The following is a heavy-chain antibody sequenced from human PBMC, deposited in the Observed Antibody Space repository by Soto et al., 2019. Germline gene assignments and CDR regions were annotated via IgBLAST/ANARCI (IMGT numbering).Heavy chain of an antibody. CDR3: ARDLSYGDETRKIDY. Sequence: EVQLVESGGGLVKPGGALRLSCAASGFTFSSYSMNWVRQAPGKGLEWVSSISSSSSYIYYADSVKGRFTISRDNAKNYRYLQMNSLRAEDTAVYYCARDLSYGDETRKIDYWGQGTLVTVSS. CDR1: GFTFSSYS. D-gene: IGHD4-17*01. J-gene: IGHJ4*02. V-gene: IGHV3-21*01. CDR2: ISSSSSYI.